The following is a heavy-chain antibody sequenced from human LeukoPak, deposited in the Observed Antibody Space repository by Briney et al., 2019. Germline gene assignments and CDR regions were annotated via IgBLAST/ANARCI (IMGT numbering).Heavy chain of an antibody. CDR1: GGSISRGSYY. Sequence: PSETLSLTCTVSGGSISRGSYYWSWIRQPPGKGLEWIGSIYYSGSTYYNPSLKSRVTISVDTSKNQFSLKLSSVTAADTAVYYCASPRRRRAARFSSYYYYYMDVWGKGTTVTVSS. CDR2: IYYSGST. CDR3: ASPRRRRAARFSSYYYYYMDV. V-gene: IGHV4-39*07. D-gene: IGHD6-6*01. J-gene: IGHJ6*03.